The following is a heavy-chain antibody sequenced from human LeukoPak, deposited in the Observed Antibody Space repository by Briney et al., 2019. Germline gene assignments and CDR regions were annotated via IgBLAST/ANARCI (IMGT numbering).Heavy chain of an antibody. CDR2: IAHDGSQT. D-gene: IGHD3-16*01. Sequence: PGRSLRLSCAASRFIFSNYVMHWVRQAPGKGLEWVAVIAHDGSQTYYSDSVKGRFTISRDNSKNTLYLQMSSLRAEDTAVYFCAKDGGCNSYWYFDLWGRGTLVTVSS. J-gene: IGHJ2*01. CDR3: AKDGGCNSYWYFDL. V-gene: IGHV3-30*04. CDR1: RFIFSNYV.